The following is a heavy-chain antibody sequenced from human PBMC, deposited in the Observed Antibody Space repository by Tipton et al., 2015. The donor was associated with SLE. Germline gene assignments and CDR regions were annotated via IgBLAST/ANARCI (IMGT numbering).Heavy chain of an antibody. Sequence: TLSLTCTVSGGSISSGSYYWSWIRQPAGKGLEWIGRIYTSGSTNYNPSLKSRFTISVDTSKSQFSLKLSSVTAADTAVYYCARITIFGVVGFDYWGQGTLVTVSS. CDR1: GGSISSGSYY. J-gene: IGHJ4*02. CDR2: IYTSGST. V-gene: IGHV4-61*02. D-gene: IGHD3-3*01. CDR3: ARITIFGVVGFDY.